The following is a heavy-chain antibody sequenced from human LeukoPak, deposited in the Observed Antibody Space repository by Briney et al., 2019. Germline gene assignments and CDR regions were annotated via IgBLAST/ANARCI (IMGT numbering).Heavy chain of an antibody. CDR3: ARMDYDFWSGFPYYFDY. D-gene: IGHD3-3*01. Sequence: GESLKISCKGSGYSFTSYWIGWVRQMPGKGLEWMGIIYPGDSDTRYCPSFQGQVTISADKSISTAYLQWSSLKASDTAMYYCARMDYDFWSGFPYYFDYWGQGTLVTVSS. J-gene: IGHJ4*02. V-gene: IGHV5-51*01. CDR2: IYPGDSDT. CDR1: GYSFTSYW.